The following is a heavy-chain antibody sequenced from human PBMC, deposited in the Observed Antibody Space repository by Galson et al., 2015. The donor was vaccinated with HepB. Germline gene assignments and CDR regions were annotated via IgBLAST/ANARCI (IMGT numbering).Heavy chain of an antibody. Sequence: SLRLSCAASGFTFGDYAMSWFRQAPGKGLEWVGFTRSKAYGGTTEYAASVKGRFTISRDDSKSIAYLQMNSLKTEDTAVYYCRSCSGGSCYSGIFDYWGQGTLVTVSS. CDR1: GFTFGDYA. J-gene: IGHJ4*02. D-gene: IGHD2-15*01. V-gene: IGHV3-49*03. CDR2: TRSKAYGGTT. CDR3: RSCSGGSCYSGIFDY.